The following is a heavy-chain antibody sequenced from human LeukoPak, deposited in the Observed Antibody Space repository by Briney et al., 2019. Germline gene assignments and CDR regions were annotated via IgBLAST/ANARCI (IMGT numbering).Heavy chain of an antibody. J-gene: IGHJ4*02. CDR3: ARGIESYGDYGY. CDR2: MYNSGST. V-gene: IGHV4-59*11. Sequence: SETLSLTCTVSGGSISGPYWSWIRQPPGKGLEWIAYMYNSGSTNYNPSLKSRVTISIDTSKNQFSLKLSSLTAADTAIYYCARGIESYGDYGYWGQGILVTVSS. CDR1: GGSISGPY. D-gene: IGHD4-17*01.